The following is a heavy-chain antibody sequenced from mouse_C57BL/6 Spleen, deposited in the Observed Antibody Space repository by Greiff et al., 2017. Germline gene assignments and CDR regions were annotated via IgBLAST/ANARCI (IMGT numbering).Heavy chain of an antibody. CDR2: INPNNGGT. V-gene: IGHV1-18*01. J-gene: IGHJ3*01. Sequence: VQLQQSGPELVKPGASVKIPCKASGYTFTDYNMDWVKQSHGKSLEWIGDINPNNGGTIYNQKFKGKATLTVDKSSSTAYMELRSLTSEDTAVYYCAREAYYSNPFAYWGQGTLVTVSA. CDR1: GYTFTDYN. D-gene: IGHD2-5*01. CDR3: AREAYYSNPFAY.